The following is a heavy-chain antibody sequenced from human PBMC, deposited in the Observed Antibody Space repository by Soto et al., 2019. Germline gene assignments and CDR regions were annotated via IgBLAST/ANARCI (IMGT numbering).Heavy chain of an antibody. J-gene: IGHJ5*02. V-gene: IGHV3-30*18. D-gene: IGHD3-3*01. CDR2: ISYDGSNK. Sequence: GGSLRLSCAASGFTFSSYGMHWVRQAPGKGLEWVAVISYDGSNKYYADYVKRRFNISRDNSKNPLYLQMNRLGAEDTAVYYCAKEYCDFWSGSYNWFDPWGQGTLVTVSS. CDR3: AKEYCDFWSGSYNWFDP. CDR1: GFTFSSYG.